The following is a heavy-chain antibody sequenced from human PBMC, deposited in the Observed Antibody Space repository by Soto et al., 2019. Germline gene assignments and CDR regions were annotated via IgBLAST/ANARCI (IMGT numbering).Heavy chain of an antibody. V-gene: IGHV1-69*06. Sequence: QLVQSGAEVKKPGSSVNISCKASGGTFSSLGLSWVRQAPGQGLEWMGGIIPIFGTTNYAQNFQGRVTITADKVTRTAYMELTSLTSEDTAVYYCARATTKDGTWGQGTLVTVSS. D-gene: IGHD1-26*01. CDR3: ARATTKDGT. J-gene: IGHJ4*02. CDR2: IIPIFGTT. CDR1: GGTFSSLG.